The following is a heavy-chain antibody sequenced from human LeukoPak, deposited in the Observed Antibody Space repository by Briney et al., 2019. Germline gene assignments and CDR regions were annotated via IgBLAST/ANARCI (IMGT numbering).Heavy chain of an antibody. CDR1: GFTFSSYA. CDR3: ARGPHSLDI. CDR2: ISYDGSNK. V-gene: IGHV3-30-3*01. Sequence: GGSLRLSCAASGFTFSSYAMHWVRQAPGKGLEWVAVISYDGSNKYYADSVKGRFTISRDNSKNTLYLQMNSLRAEDTAVYYCARGPHSLDIWGQGTMVTVSS. J-gene: IGHJ3*02.